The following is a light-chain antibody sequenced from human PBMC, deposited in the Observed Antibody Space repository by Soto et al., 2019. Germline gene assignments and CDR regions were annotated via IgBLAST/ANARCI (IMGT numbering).Light chain of an antibody. J-gene: IGKJ5*01. V-gene: IGKV2-28*01. CDR3: LQALQSPPT. CDR1: QSLLHSNGNNY. CDR2: FGS. Sequence: DLVMTQPPLSLPVSPGEPASISCRSSQSLLHSNGNNYLNWYLQKPGQSPQLLIYFGSTRASGVPDRISGSGSGIDFTLKISRVEAEDVGVYYCLQALQSPPTFGQGTRLEIK.